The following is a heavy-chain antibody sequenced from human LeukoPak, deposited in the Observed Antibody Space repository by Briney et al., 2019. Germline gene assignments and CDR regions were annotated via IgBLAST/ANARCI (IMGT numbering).Heavy chain of an antibody. Sequence: GGSLRLSYAASGFTFSSYGMHWVRQAPGKGLEWVAFIRYDGSNKYYADSVKGRFTISRDNSKNTLYLQMNSLRAEDTAVYYCAKDYDFWSGGWFDPWGQGTLVTVSS. CDR1: GFTFSSYG. V-gene: IGHV3-30*02. CDR3: AKDYDFWSGGWFDP. CDR2: IRYDGSNK. J-gene: IGHJ5*02. D-gene: IGHD3-3*01.